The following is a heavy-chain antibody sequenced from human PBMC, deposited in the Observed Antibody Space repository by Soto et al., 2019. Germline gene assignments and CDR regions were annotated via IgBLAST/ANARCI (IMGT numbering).Heavy chain of an antibody. V-gene: IGHV1-18*01. Sequence: ASVKVSCKASGYTFTNYGITWVRQAPGQGLEWMGWISSYNGNTNYAQKLQGRVTMTTDISTAINTVYLELSSLTSEDTAVYFCARDPNTYDFWAGSFYYHGVHVWGQGTPVTVSS. CDR1: GYTFTNYG. CDR2: ISSYNGNT. D-gene: IGHD3-3*01. J-gene: IGHJ6*02. CDR3: ARDPNTYDFWAGSFYYHGVHV.